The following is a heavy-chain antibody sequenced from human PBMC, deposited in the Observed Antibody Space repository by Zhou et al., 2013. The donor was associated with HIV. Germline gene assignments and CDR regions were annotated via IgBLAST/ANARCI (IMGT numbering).Heavy chain of an antibody. V-gene: IGHV1-69*14. Sequence: QVQLVQSGAEVKKPGSSVKVSCKASGGTFSSYSISWVRQAPGQGLEWMGGTIPIFPTANYAQKFQGRVTITADKSTSTAYMELSSLRSEDTAVYYCALTKGGMATTEEFDPWGQGTLVTVSS. D-gene: IGHD5-12*01. CDR2: TIPIFPTA. CDR1: GGTFSSYS. CDR3: ALTKGGMATTEEFDP. J-gene: IGHJ5*02.